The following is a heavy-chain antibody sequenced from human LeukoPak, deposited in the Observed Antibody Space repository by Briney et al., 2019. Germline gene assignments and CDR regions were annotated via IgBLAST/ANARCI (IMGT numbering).Heavy chain of an antibody. D-gene: IGHD2-15*01. V-gene: IGHV3-23*01. J-gene: IGHJ5*02. Sequence: PGGSLRLSCAASGFTFSSSTMSWVRQAPGKGLEWVSGITAGGGSTYYAGSVEGRFTISRDTSKNTLYLQMNSLRAEDTAIYYCAKSPHCSGGSCYSGLLKFDPWGQGTLVTVSS. CDR3: AKSPHCSGGSCYSGLLKFDP. CDR2: ITAGGGST. CDR1: GFTFSSST.